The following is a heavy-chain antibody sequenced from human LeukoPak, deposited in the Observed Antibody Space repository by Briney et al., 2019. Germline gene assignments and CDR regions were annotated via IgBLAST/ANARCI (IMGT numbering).Heavy chain of an antibody. CDR3: ARDPGRQYYYYYGMDV. D-gene: IGHD2-8*02. J-gene: IGHJ6*02. Sequence: ASVKVSCKASGYTFTSYAVNWVRQAPGQGLEWMGWINTNTGNPTYAQGFTGRFVFSLDTSVSTAYLQISSLKAEDTAVYYCARDPGRQYYYYYGMDVWGQGTTVTVSS. V-gene: IGHV7-4-1*02. CDR1: GYTFTSYA. CDR2: INTNTGNP.